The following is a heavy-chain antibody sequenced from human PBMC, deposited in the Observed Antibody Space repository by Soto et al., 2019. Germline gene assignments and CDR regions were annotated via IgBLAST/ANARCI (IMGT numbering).Heavy chain of an antibody. J-gene: IGHJ4*02. CDR2: IRSKANNYAT. Sequence: EVQLVESGGGLVQPGGSLKLSWAASGFTFSGSAMHWVRQASGKGLEWVGRIRSKANNYATAYAASVKGRFTISRDDSENTAYLQMNSLKTEDTAVYYCTKQIYGGNSWGQGTLVTVSS. D-gene: IGHD4-17*01. CDR1: GFTFSGSA. CDR3: TKQIYGGNS. V-gene: IGHV3-73*02.